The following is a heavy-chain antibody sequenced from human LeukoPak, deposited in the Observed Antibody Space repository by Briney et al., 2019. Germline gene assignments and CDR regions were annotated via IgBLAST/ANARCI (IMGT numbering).Heavy chain of an antibody. D-gene: IGHD3-9*01. CDR1: GGSISSSSYY. V-gene: IGHV4-39*07. Sequence: SETLSLTCTVSGGSISSSSYYWGWIRQPPGKGLEWIGSIYYSGSTYYNPSLKSRVTISVDTSKNQFSLKLSSVTAADTAVYYCARANFDWGTPNWFDPWGQGTLVTVSS. CDR3: ARANFDWGTPNWFDP. J-gene: IGHJ5*02. CDR2: IYYSGST.